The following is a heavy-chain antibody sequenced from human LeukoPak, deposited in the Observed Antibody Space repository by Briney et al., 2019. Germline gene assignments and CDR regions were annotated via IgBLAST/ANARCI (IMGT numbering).Heavy chain of an antibody. Sequence: GGSLRLSCAASGISVKSNYMNWVRQTPGKGLEWVAVISYDGSNKYYADSVKGRFTISRDNSKNTLYLQMNSLRAEDTAVYYCAKHGGDYGSGEEYYGMDVWGQGTTVTVSS. J-gene: IGHJ6*02. V-gene: IGHV3-30*18. D-gene: IGHD3-10*01. CDR1: GISVKSNY. CDR2: ISYDGSNK. CDR3: AKHGGDYGSGEEYYGMDV.